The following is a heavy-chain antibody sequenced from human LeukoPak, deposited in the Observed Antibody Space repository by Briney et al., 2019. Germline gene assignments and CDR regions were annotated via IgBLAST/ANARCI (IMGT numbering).Heavy chain of an antibody. CDR2: ISSSSSYI. D-gene: IGHD3-22*01. J-gene: IGHJ6*02. V-gene: IGHV3-21*01. CDR1: GFTFSSYS. CDR3: ASGRGPYDSSGYVMDV. Sequence: GGSLRLSCAASGFTFSSYSMNWVRQAPGKGLEWVSSISSSSSYIYYADTVKGRFTISRDNAKNSLYLQMNSLRAEDTAVYYCASGRGPYDSSGYVMDVWGQGTTVTVSS.